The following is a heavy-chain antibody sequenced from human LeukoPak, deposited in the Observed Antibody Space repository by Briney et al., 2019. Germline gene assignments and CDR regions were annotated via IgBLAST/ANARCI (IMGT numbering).Heavy chain of an antibody. CDR3: AGDYGDFEGGFDP. CDR1: GGSFSGYY. Sequence: SETLSLTCAVYGGSFSGYYWSWIRQPPGKGLEWTGYIYYNGRTNYNPSLKSRVTILVDTSKNQFSLKLTSVTAADTAVYYCAGDYGDFEGGFDPWGQGTLVTVSS. D-gene: IGHD4-17*01. V-gene: IGHV4-59*01. J-gene: IGHJ5*02. CDR2: IYYNGRT.